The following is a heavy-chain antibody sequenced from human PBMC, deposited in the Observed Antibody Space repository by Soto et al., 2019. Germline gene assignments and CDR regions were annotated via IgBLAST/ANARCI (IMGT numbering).Heavy chain of an antibody. J-gene: IGHJ3*02. CDR3: ARDGEVVPEQWLERTDAFDI. V-gene: IGHV1-18*04. D-gene: IGHD6-19*01. CDR2: ISAYNGNT. CDR1: GCTFTSYG. Sequence: GASVRVSCKASGCTFTSYGISWVRQAPVQGLEWMVCISAYNGNTNYAQKLQGRVTMTTDTYTSTAYMELRSLRSDDTAVYYCARDGEVVPEQWLERTDAFDIWGKGTRVTVSS.